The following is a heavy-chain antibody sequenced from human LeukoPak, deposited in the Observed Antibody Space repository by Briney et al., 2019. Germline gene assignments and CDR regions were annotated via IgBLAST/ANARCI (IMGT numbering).Heavy chain of an antibody. V-gene: IGHV3-48*04. Sequence: GGSLRLSCAASGFPFSSFGMSWVRQAPGKGPEWVSYISSSGSTIYYADSVKGRFTISRDNAKNSLYLQMNSLRAEDTAVYYGARLLEWPDYWGQGTLVTVSS. CDR2: ISSSGSTI. CDR3: ARLLEWPDY. D-gene: IGHD3-3*01. J-gene: IGHJ4*02. CDR1: GFPFSSFG.